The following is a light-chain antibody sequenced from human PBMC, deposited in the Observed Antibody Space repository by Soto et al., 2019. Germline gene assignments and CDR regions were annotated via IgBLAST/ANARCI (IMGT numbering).Light chain of an antibody. J-gene: IGKJ4*01. CDR1: QSVSSSY. V-gene: IGKV3-20*01. CDR2: GAS. Sequence: EIVLTQSPGTLSLSPGERATLSCRASQSVSSSYLAWYQQKPGQAPRLLIYGASSRATXIPDRFSGSGSXXXXXXXIXRLXPEDFAVYYCQQYGSSLLTFGGGTKVEIK. CDR3: QQYGSSLLT.